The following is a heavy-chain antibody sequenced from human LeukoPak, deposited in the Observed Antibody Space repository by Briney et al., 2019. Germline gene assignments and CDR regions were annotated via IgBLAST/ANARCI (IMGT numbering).Heavy chain of an antibody. CDR1: GFTFRTYG. J-gene: IGHJ2*01. CDR3: ARELVSLGTGYFDL. V-gene: IGHV3-23*01. CDR2: ITGSSTWT. D-gene: IGHD7-27*01. Sequence: GGSLRLSCEASGFTFRTYGMTWVRQAPGKGLEWVSGITGSSTWTYYADSVKGRFTISKDNSKNTLHLQKDSLRAEDTAIYYCARELVSLGTGYFDLWGRGTLVTVSS.